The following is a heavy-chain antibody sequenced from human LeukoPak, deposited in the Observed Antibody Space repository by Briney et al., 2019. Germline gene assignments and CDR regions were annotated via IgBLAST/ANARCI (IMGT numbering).Heavy chain of an antibody. CDR2: IISDGSGT. CDR1: GFTFSNHW. V-gene: IGHV3-74*01. Sequence: PGGSLRLSCAASGFTFSNHWMHWVRQTPGKGLVWVSRIISDGSGTSYADSVKGRFTISRDNAKNTLYLQMNSLRAEVTAVYYCARDGSLPDYWGQGTLVTVSS. CDR3: ARDGSLPDY. J-gene: IGHJ4*02.